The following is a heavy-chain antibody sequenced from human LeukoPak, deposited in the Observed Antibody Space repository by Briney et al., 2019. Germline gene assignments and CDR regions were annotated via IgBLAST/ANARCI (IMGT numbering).Heavy chain of an antibody. CDR1: GFTFSVYA. CDR3: AKSPTSTTVLYFDY. J-gene: IGHJ4*02. Sequence: PGGSLRLSCAATGFTFSVYAMNWVRQAPGKGLEWVSVITSCGDSTYYADSVKGRFTFSRDNSKDTMFLQMNSLRAEDTAIYYCAKSPTSTTVLYFDYWGQGALVTVSS. V-gene: IGHV3-23*01. CDR2: ITSCGDST. D-gene: IGHD4-17*01.